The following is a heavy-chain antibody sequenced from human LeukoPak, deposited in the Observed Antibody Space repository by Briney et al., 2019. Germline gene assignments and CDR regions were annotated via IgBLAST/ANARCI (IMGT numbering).Heavy chain of an antibody. CDR3: ARAKGGRLPYFDWLNARYYFDY. D-gene: IGHD3-9*01. CDR1: GGSISSGGYP. CDR2: IYHSGST. Sequence: SETLSLTCAVSGGSISSGGYPWSWIRQPPGKGLEWIGYIYHSGSTYYNPSLKSRVTISVDRSKNQFSLKLSSVTAADTAVYYCARAKGGRLPYFDWLNARYYFDYWGQGTLVTVSS. V-gene: IGHV4-30-2*01. J-gene: IGHJ4*02.